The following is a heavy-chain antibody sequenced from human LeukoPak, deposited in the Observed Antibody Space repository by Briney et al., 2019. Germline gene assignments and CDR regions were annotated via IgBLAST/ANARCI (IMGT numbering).Heavy chain of an antibody. CDR3: AIGYYDVTGSQGWFDP. D-gene: IGHD3-22*01. J-gene: IGHJ5*02. V-gene: IGHV4-30-4*01. CDR1: GDSISSFDYS. Sequence: PSETLSLTCTVSGDSISSFDYSWSWIRQPPGKGLEWIGYIQHSGSTHYNPSLKSRVTIFVDMSENEFSLNLRSVTAADTALYYCAIGYYDVTGSQGWFDPWGQGTLVSVSS. CDR2: IQHSGST.